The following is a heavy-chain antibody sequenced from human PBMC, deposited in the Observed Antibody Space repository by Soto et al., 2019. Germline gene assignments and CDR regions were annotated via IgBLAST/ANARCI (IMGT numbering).Heavy chain of an antibody. Sequence: LSLTCTVSGASITGSFFWSWIRQPAGKGLEWIGRFSLSGTTNYNPSLRSRVTMSADVSKNQFSLRLTSVTAADTALYYCARGMTPPGAPAWYYFDSWGQGTLVTVSS. CDR2: FSLSGTT. CDR3: ARGMTPPGAPAWYYFDS. CDR1: GASITGSFF. V-gene: IGHV4-4*07. J-gene: IGHJ4*02. D-gene: IGHD2-8*02.